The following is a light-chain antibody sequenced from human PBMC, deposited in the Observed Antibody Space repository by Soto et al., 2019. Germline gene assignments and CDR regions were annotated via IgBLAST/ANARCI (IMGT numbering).Light chain of an antibody. V-gene: IGKV3-15*01. Sequence: DIVFRQCPGRLSWSLEGRATLYCRASQRVSSSYLAWYQQKPGQAPRLLIYGASTRATGIPARFSGSGSGTEFTLTTSSLQSEDFAVYYCQQYNNWPPITFGQGTRLEIK. CDR1: QRVSSSY. J-gene: IGKJ5*01. CDR2: GAS. CDR3: QQYNNWPPIT.